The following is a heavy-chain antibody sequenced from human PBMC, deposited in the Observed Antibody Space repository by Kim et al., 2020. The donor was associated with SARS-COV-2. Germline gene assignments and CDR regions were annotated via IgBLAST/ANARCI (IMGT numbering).Heavy chain of an antibody. CDR2: IIPIFGTA. J-gene: IGHJ4*02. Sequence: SVKVSCKASGGTFSSYAISWVRQAPGQGLEWMGGIIPIFGTANYAQKFQGRVTITADESTSTAYMELSSLRSEDTAVYYCARETLPGGYCSGGSCRDYFDYWGQGTLVTVSS. D-gene: IGHD2-15*01. CDR1: GGTFSSYA. V-gene: IGHV1-69*13. CDR3: ARETLPGGYCSGGSCRDYFDY.